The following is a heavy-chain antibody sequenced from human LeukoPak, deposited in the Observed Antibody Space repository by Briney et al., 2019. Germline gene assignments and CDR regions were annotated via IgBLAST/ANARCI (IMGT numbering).Heavy chain of an antibody. J-gene: IGHJ4*02. CDR3: ASDFRPQYCSSSTCYEDH. D-gene: IGHD2-2*01. CDR2: VSGTGDST. V-gene: IGHV3-23*01. Sequence: TGGSLRLSCAASGFTLTSYAMSWVRQAPGKGLEWVSGVSGTGDSTYYADSVRGRFTISRDTSKNTLSLQMNTLRVEDTAIYYCASDFRPQYCSSSTCYEDHWGQGTLVTVSS. CDR1: GFTLTSYA.